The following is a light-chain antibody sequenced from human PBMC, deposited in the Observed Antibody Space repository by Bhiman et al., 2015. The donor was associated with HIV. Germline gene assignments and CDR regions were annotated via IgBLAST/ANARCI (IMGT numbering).Light chain of an antibody. CDR1: SSYVGGYNY. J-gene: IGLJ1*01. V-gene: IGLV2-14*03. CDR2: DVS. CDR3: SSYTSSRNFYV. Sequence: QSALTQPASVSGSPGQSITISCTGTSSYVGGYNYVSWYQQHPGKAPKLMIYDVSERPSGVPDRFSGPKSTNAASLTVSGLQAEDEADYFCSSYTSSRNFYVFGTGTKVTVL.